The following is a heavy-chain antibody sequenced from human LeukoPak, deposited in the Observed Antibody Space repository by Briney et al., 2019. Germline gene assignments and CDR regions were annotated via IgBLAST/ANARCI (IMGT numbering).Heavy chain of an antibody. CDR3: ASGLAAGTLNTPPPDY. D-gene: IGHD6-13*01. Sequence: ASVKVSCKASGGTFSSYAISWVRQAPGQGLEWMGRIIPILGIANYAQKFQGRVTITADKSTSTAYMELSSLRSEDTAVYYCASGLAAGTLNTPPPDYWGQGTLVTVSS. CDR1: GGTFSSYA. CDR2: IIPILGIA. J-gene: IGHJ4*02. V-gene: IGHV1-69*04.